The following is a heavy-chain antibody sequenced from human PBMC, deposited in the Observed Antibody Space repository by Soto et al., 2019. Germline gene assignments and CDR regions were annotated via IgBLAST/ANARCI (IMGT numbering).Heavy chain of an antibody. CDR2: IVVGSGNT. D-gene: IGHD1-1*01. CDR1: GFTFTSSA. Sequence: QMQLVQSGPEVKKPGTSVKVSCKASGFTFTSSAVQWVRQARGQRLEWIGWIVVGSGNTNYAQKFQERVTITRDMSTSTAYMELSSLRSEDTAVYYCAAGERDWNYYYYGMDVWGQGTTVTVSS. CDR3: AAGERDWNYYYYGMDV. V-gene: IGHV1-58*01. J-gene: IGHJ6*02.